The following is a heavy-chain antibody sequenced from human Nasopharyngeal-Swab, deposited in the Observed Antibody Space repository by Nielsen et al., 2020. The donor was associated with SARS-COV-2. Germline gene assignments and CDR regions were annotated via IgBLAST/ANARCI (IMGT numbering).Heavy chain of an antibody. CDR2: IKQDGSEK. V-gene: IGHV3-7*04. D-gene: IGHD3-10*01. CDR3: ARDGSHLWIGFDY. J-gene: IGHJ4*02. Sequence: GESVKISCAASGFTFSSYWMSWVRQAPGKGLEWVANIKQDGSEKYYVDSVKGRFTISRDNAKNSLYLQMNSLRAEDTAVYYCARDGSHLWIGFDYWGQGTLVTVSS. CDR1: GFTFSSYW.